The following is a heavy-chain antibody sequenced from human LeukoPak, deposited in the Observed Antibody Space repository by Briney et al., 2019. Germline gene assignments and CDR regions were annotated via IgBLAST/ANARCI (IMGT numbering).Heavy chain of an antibody. J-gene: IGHJ4*02. V-gene: IGHV3-7*01. CDR1: VCTFSSFW. CDR3: VLDYVWGTDNPDY. CDR2: IKHDGSEK. Sequence: PGGSLRLSCAASVCTFSSFWMGCVRQLPGKRLEWVGNIKHDGSEKYYLDSLKGRFTISRDNAKNSVYLHVNSLRAEDTDVYYCVLDYVWGTDNPDYWGQGTLVTVSS. D-gene: IGHD3-16*01.